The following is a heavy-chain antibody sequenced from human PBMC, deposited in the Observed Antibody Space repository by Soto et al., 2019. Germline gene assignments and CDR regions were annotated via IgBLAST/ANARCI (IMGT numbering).Heavy chain of an antibody. V-gene: IGHV1-3*01. CDR2: INAGNGNT. J-gene: IGHJ5*02. CDR3: ARVEERRFWFDP. CDR1: GYTFTSYA. Sequence: QVQLVQSGAEVKKPGASVKVSCKASGYTFTSYAMHWVRQAPGQRLEWMGWINAGNGNTKYSQKFQGRVTITRDTSASTAYMELSSLRSEDTAVYYCARVEERRFWFDPWGQGTLVTVAS. D-gene: IGHD1-1*01.